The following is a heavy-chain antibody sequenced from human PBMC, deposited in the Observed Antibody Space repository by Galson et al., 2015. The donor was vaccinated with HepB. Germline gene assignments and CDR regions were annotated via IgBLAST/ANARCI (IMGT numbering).Heavy chain of an antibody. CDR1: GFTVSSNY. Sequence: SLRLSCAASGFTVSSNYMTWVRQAPGKGLEWVSVIYSGGSTDYNPSLVSRVTMSVDKSKNLFSLKMTSVSAADTAIYYCARDMSGSYWTKSGFDMWGQGTMVIVSS. J-gene: IGHJ3*02. V-gene: IGHV3-53*01. CDR3: ARDMSGSYWTKSGFDM. D-gene: IGHD1-26*01. CDR2: IYSGGST.